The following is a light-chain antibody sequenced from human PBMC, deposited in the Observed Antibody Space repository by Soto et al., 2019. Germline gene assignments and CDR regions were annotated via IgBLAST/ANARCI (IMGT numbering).Light chain of an antibody. J-gene: IGKJ3*01. CDR3: QQFGSSPGFT. CDR1: QSVSSN. Sequence: EIMMTQSPATLSVSPGERATLSCRASQSVSSNLAWYQQKPGQAPRLLIYGASTRATGIPARFSGSGSGTEFTLTISRLEPEDFAVYYCQQFGSSPGFTFGPGTKVDIK. CDR2: GAS. V-gene: IGKV3-15*01.